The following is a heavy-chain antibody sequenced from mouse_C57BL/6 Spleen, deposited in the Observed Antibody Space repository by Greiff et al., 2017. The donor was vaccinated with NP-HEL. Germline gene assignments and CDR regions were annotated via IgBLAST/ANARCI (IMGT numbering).Heavy chain of an antibody. J-gene: IGHJ4*01. CDR1: GFTFSDYG. CDR3: ARRWDKNYAMDY. V-gene: IGHV5-17*01. Sequence: EVMLVESGGGLVKPGGSLKLSCAASGFTFSDYGMHWVRQAPEKGLEWVAYISSGSSTIYYADTVKGRFTISRDNAKNTLFLQMTSLRSEDTAMYYCARRWDKNYAMDYWGQGTSVTVSS. D-gene: IGHD3-3*01. CDR2: ISSGSSTI.